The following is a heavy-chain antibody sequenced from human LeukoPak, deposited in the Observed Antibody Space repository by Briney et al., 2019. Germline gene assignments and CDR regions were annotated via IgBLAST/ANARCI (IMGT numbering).Heavy chain of an antibody. CDR1: GYSISSGYY. J-gene: IGHJ3*02. CDR2: IYHSGST. V-gene: IGHV4-38-2*01. D-gene: IGHD3-16*01. CDR3: ARQGGGAFDI. Sequence: SETLSLTCAVSGYSISSGYYWGWIRQPPGRGLEWMGSIYHSGSTYYNPSLKSRVTISVDTSKNQFSLKLSSVTAADTAVYYCARQGGGAFDIWGQGTMVTVSS.